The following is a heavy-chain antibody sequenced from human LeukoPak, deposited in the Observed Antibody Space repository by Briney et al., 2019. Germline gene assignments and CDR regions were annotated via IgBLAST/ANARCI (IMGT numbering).Heavy chain of an antibody. Sequence: GGSLRLSCAASGFTVSSNYMSWVRQAPGKGLEWVSVIYSGGSTYYADSVKGRFTISRDDSKNTLYLQMNSLRAEDTAVYYCARPLSWEWYAFDIWGQGTMVTVSS. V-gene: IGHV3-66*04. CDR2: IYSGGST. CDR3: ARPLSWEWYAFDI. D-gene: IGHD1-26*01. J-gene: IGHJ3*02. CDR1: GFTVSSNY.